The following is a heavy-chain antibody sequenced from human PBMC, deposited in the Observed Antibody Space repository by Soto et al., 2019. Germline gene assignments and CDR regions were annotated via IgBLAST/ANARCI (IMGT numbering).Heavy chain of an antibody. CDR3: AIGPRMWLAGGGY. Sequence: QVQLEQWGAGLLKPSETLSLTCAAYGGSFSGYYWSWIRQPPGKGLEWLGEINHSEITDYNPSLKSRITISIDTSKKQLSLKLNSVTAADTAVYYCAIGPRMWLAGGGYWGQGTQVTVSS. CDR1: GGSFSGYY. CDR2: INHSEIT. J-gene: IGHJ4*02. V-gene: IGHV4-34*01. D-gene: IGHD6-19*01.